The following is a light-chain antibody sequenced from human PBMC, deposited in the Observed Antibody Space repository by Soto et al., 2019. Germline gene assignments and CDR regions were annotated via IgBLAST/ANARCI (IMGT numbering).Light chain of an antibody. CDR3: QQYNSYSRTPT. CDR2: RAS. Sequence: DIQMNQSPSTLSASVGDRVTITCRASQSISNWLAWYQQKPGKAPKLLIYRASSLESGVPSRFRGGGSGKKFTLTISTLQPVDFATYYGQQYNSYSRTPTFGRGTK. J-gene: IGKJ4*01. V-gene: IGKV1-5*03. CDR1: QSISNW.